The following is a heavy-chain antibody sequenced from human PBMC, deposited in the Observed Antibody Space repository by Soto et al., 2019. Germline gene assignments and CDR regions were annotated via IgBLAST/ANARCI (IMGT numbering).Heavy chain of an antibody. CDR2: IYYSGTT. V-gene: IGHV4-61*01. Sequence: WETLSLTCAVSGGSVNSLTYYWSWIRQPPGKGLEWIGHIYYSGTTNYSPSLKSRVTISIDTSKNRFSLKLSSVSAADTALYYCARDARMPTDLGGYYYYAIDVCGQGTTLTVSS. CDR1: GGSVNSLTYY. D-gene: IGHD4-4*01. CDR3: ARDARMPTDLGGYYYYAIDV. J-gene: IGHJ6*02.